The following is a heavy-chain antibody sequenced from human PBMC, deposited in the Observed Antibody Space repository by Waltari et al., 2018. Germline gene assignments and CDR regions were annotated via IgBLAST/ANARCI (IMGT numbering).Heavy chain of an antibody. CDR3: ARDVRITMVRGVIIPPYFDY. D-gene: IGHD3-10*01. V-gene: IGHV4-39*07. CDR2: IYYSGST. J-gene: IGHJ4*02. CDR1: GGSISSSSYY. Sequence: QLQLQESGPGLVKPSETLSLTCTVSGGSISSSSYYWGWIRQPPGKGLEWIGSIYYSGSTYYNPSLKSRVTISVDLSKNQFCLKLSSVTAADTAVYYCARDVRITMVRGVIIPPYFDYWGQGTLVTVSS.